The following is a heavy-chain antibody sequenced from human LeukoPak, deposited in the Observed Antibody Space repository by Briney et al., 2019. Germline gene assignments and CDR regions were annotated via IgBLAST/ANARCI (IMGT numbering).Heavy chain of an antibody. CDR2: NSAYNGNT. J-gene: IGHJ5*02. CDR3: ARGSGSNWFDP. Sequence: GASVKVSCKASGYTFTGYYMHWVRQAPGQGLEWMGWNSAYNGNTNYAQKLQGRVTMTTDTSTSTAYMELRSLRSDDTAVYYCARGSGSNWFDPWGQGTLVTVSS. D-gene: IGHD1-14*01. CDR1: GYTFTGYY. V-gene: IGHV1-18*04.